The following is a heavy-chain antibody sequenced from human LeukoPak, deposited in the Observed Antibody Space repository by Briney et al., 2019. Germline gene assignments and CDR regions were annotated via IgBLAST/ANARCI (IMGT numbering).Heavy chain of an antibody. CDR3: ARHAQYYYGSGSYYPPYNWFDP. Sequence: KPSETLSLTCAVYGGSFSGYYWSWIRQPPGKGLEWIGEINHSGSTNYNPSLKSRVTISVDTSKNQFSLKLSSVTAADTAVYYCARHAQYYYGSGSYYPPYNWFDPWGQGTLVTVSS. J-gene: IGHJ5*02. D-gene: IGHD3-10*01. CDR2: INHSGST. V-gene: IGHV4-34*01. CDR1: GGSFSGYY.